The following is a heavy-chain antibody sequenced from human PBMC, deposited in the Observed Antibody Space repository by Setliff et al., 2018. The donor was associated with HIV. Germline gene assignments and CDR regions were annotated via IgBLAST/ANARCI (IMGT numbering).Heavy chain of an antibody. V-gene: IGHV5-51*01. CDR3: ARPRGNDYAGSGFDN. CDR2: IYPVDSET. Sequence: GESLTISCQGSGYNFVGYSIAWVRQVPGKGLVWMGIIYPVDSETRYSPSFQGQVTISADKSINTAYLQWTTLKASDSAMYYCARPRGNDYAGSGFDNWGQGTLVTVSS. J-gene: IGHJ4*02. D-gene: IGHD2-2*01. CDR1: GYNFVGYS.